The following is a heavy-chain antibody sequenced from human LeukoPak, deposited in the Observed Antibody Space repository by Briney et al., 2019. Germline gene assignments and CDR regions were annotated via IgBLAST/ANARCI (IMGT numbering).Heavy chain of an antibody. J-gene: IGHJ4*02. V-gene: IGHV3-48*01. CDR3: ATRGRGSSRYGSGSYFSY. Sequence: GGSLRLSCAASGFTFSSYSMNWVRQAPGKGLEWVSYISSSSSTIYYADSVKGRFTISRDNAKNSLYLQMNSLRAEDTAVYYCATRGRGSSRYGSGSYFSYWRQGTLVTVSS. CDR1: GFTFSSYS. D-gene: IGHD3-10*01. CDR2: ISSSSSTI.